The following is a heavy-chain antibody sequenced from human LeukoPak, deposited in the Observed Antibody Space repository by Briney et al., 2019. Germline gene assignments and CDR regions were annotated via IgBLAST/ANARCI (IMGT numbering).Heavy chain of an antibody. CDR1: GFTFSSYS. V-gene: IGHV3-21*01. J-gene: IGHJ4*02. D-gene: IGHD6-13*01. Sequence: AGSLRLSCAASGFTFSSYSMDWVRQAPGKGLEGVSSISSSSSNIYHADSVKGRFTISRDNAKNSLYLQMNSLRAEDTAVYYCARVRAAALDYWGQGTLVTVSS. CDR2: ISSSSSNI. CDR3: ARVRAAALDY.